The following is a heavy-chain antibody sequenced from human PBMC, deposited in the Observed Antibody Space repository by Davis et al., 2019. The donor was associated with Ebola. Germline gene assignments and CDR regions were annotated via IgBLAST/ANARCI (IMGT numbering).Heavy chain of an antibody. Sequence: GESLKISCAASGFLFSSYAMSWVRQAPGRGLEWVSSISASGGATFYADSVKGRIVMSRDNSNDTLYLRMNNPRAEDTALYYCAKDLTSYYGSGDFFDYWGQGILVTASS. CDR1: GFLFSSYA. J-gene: IGHJ4*02. CDR2: ISASGGAT. CDR3: AKDLTSYYGSGDFFDY. D-gene: IGHD3-10*01. V-gene: IGHV3-23*01.